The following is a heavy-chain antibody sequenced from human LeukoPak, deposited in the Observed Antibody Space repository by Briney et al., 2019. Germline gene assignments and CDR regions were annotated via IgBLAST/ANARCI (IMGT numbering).Heavy chain of an antibody. Sequence: SVKVSCKASGGTFSSYAISWVRQAPGQGLEWMGGIIPIFGTTNYAQKFQGRVTITTDESTSTAYMELSSLRSEDAAVYYCARGGTNYYDSSGYYPPTHWFDPWGQGTLVTVSS. CDR2: IIPIFGTT. CDR1: GGTFSSYA. CDR3: ARGGTNYYDSSGYYPPTHWFDP. D-gene: IGHD3-22*01. V-gene: IGHV1-69*05. J-gene: IGHJ5*02.